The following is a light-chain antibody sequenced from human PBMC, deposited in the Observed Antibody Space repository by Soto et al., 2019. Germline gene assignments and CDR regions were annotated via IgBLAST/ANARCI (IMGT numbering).Light chain of an antibody. V-gene: IGLV1-40*01. Sequence: QSVLTQPPSVSGAPGQRVTISCPGRRSNIGAGYDVHWYQQLPGTAPKLLIYGNSNRPSGVPDRLSGSKSGTSASLAITGLQAEDEADYYCQSYDSSLSGSVFGGGTKVTVL. CDR2: GNS. CDR3: QSYDSSLSGSV. J-gene: IGLJ2*01. CDR1: RSNIGAGYD.